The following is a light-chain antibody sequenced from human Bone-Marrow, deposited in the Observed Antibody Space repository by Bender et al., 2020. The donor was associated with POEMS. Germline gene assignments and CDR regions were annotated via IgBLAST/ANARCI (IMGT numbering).Light chain of an antibody. V-gene: IGLV2-8*01. J-gene: IGLJ2*01. Sequence: QSALTQPPSASGSPGQSVTISCTGTSSDVGYSDYVSWYQHHPGKAPKLILFEVYKRPSGVPDRFSGSRSGNTASLTVSRLHVEDEADYYCASYAGLRTVIFGVGTKLTVL. CDR3: ASYAGLRTVI. CDR1: SSDVGYSDY. CDR2: EVY.